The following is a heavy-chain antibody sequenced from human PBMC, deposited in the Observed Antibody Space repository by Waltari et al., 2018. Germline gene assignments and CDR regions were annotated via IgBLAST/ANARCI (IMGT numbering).Heavy chain of an antibody. CDR3: TRASSNIVVVTRHFDY. Sequence: DVQLVESGGGLVQPGRSLRLSCTASGFTFGDYGLNWFRQAPGKGLEWVVFIRRKANGETTDYAASVKGRFSISRDDSKSIAYLQMNSLKVEDTAVYYCTRASSNIVVVTRHFDYWGQGTLVTVSS. J-gene: IGHJ4*02. V-gene: IGHV3-49*03. D-gene: IGHD2-21*02. CDR1: GFTFGDYG. CDR2: IRRKANGETT.